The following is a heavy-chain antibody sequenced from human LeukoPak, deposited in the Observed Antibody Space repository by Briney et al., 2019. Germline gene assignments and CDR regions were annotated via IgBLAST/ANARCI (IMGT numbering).Heavy chain of an antibody. D-gene: IGHD3-22*01. Sequence: SETLSLTCTVSGVSISSYYWSWIRQPAGKGLEWIGRIYPSGTSNANPSLKSRVTMSLDTSKNQLSLKLTSVTATDTAVYYCAREESSGYYFPFDYWGQGTLVTVSS. CDR1: GVSISSYY. CDR2: IYPSGTS. V-gene: IGHV4-4*07. J-gene: IGHJ4*02. CDR3: AREESSGYYFPFDY.